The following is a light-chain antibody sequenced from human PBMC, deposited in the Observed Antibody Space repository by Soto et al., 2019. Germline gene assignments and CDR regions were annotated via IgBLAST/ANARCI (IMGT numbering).Light chain of an antibody. Sequence: DIVMTQSPDSLAVSLGERATINCKSSQTVLYRSNNMNYLSWYQQKPGQPPKLLIYWASTRESGVPDRFSGSGSGTDFTLTISSLQAEDVAVYYCQQYYNSPRTFGGGTKVDIK. J-gene: IGKJ4*01. V-gene: IGKV4-1*01. CDR3: QQYYNSPRT. CDR1: QTVLYRSNNMNY. CDR2: WAS.